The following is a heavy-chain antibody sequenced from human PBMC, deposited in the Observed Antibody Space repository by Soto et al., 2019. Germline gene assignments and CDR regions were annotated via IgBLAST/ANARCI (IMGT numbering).Heavy chain of an antibody. D-gene: IGHD4-17*01. CDR3: ARDDFGDLWRSPDV. CDR1: GYTFINYG. CDR2: ITDYNGST. Sequence: QVQLMQSGAEVKTSGASVKVSCKASGYTFINYGIIWVRQAPGQGLEWMGWITDYNGSTKYARKFQDRVTMTTDTSTSTAYMELRSLRSDATAVYFCARDDFGDLWRSPDVWGQGTMVTVSS. V-gene: IGHV1-18*04. J-gene: IGHJ3*01.